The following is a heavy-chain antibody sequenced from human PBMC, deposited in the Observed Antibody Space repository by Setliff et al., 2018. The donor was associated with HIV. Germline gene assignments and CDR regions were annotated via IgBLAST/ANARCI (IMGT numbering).Heavy chain of an antibody. Sequence: ASVKVSCKASGYTFTSYGMNWVRQAPGQGLEWMGWINNYNDNTNYAQKFQDRVTMTTDTSTNTAYMELRSLRPDDTAICYCALTLAAQLVGLDWGQGTLVTVSS. CDR1: GYTFTSYG. CDR2: INNYNDNT. J-gene: IGHJ4*02. CDR3: ALTLAAQLVGLD. D-gene: IGHD6-13*01. V-gene: IGHV1-18*01.